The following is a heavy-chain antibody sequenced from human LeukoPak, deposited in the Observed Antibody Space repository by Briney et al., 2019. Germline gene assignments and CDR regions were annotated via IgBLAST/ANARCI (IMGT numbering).Heavy chain of an antibody. Sequence: GGSLRLSCAASGFTFSSYAMSWVRQAPGKGLEWVSAISGSGGSTYYADSVKGRFTISRDNSKNTLYLQMNSLRAEDTAVYYCAKPFYYDILTGYYKVGSGMDVWGQGTTVTVSS. CDR3: AKPFYYDILTGYYKVGSGMDV. J-gene: IGHJ6*02. CDR2: ISGSGGST. D-gene: IGHD3-9*01. CDR1: GFTFSSYA. V-gene: IGHV3-23*01.